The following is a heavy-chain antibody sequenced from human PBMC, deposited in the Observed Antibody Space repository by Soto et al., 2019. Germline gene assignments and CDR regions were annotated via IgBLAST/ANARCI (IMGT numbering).Heavy chain of an antibody. D-gene: IGHD4-17*01. V-gene: IGHV3-23*01. J-gene: IGHJ3*02. CDR2: ISSSGDST. CDR1: GFMFRSYA. Sequence: EVQLLQTGGGLVQPGGSLSLSCAASGFMFRSYAMKWVRQAPGKGLEWVSAISSSGDSTDYAESVRGRFTISRDNSINTLYLHMRSLRPEDTAVYYCAHPRGYGVFDAVDIWGQGTMVTVS. CDR3: AHPRGYGVFDAVDI.